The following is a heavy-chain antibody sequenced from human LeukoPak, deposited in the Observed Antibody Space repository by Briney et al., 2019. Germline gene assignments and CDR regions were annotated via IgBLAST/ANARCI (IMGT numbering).Heavy chain of an antibody. Sequence: GESLKISCKGSGCSFTSYWIGWVRQMPGKGLEWMGIIYPGDSDTRYSPSFQGQVTISADKSISTAYLQWSSLKASDTAMYYCARGDGSGSYTNWFDPWGQGTLVTVSS. CDR2: IYPGDSDT. CDR3: ARGDGSGSYTNWFDP. CDR1: GCSFTSYW. D-gene: IGHD3-10*01. V-gene: IGHV5-51*01. J-gene: IGHJ5*02.